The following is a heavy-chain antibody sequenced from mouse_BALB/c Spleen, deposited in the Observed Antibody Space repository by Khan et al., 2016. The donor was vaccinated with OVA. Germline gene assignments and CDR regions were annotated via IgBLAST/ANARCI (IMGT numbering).Heavy chain of an antibody. Sequence: QVQLQQSGPELVKPGASVKMSCKASGYTFTDYVISWVKQRTGQGLEWIGEIYPGSGRTYYNERFKGKATLTADTSSNTAYMQLTSLTSEDSAVEFCARSYDGAWFAYWGQGTPVTGSA. D-gene: IGHD1-1*01. CDR3: ARSYDGAWFAY. J-gene: IGHJ3*01. CDR1: GYTFTDYV. V-gene: IGHV1-77*01. CDR2: IYPGSGRT.